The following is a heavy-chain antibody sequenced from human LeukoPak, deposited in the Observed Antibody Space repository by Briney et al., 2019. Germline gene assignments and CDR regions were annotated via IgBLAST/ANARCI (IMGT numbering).Heavy chain of an antibody. J-gene: IGHJ4*02. CDR1: GGSLSSYY. D-gene: IGHD6-13*01. CDR2: IYYSGST. CDR3: ARHSLYSSSWS. V-gene: IGHV4-59*08. Sequence: SETLSLTCTVSGGSLSSYYWSWIRQPPGKGGEWIGYIYYSGSTNYSPSLKSRVTISVDTSKNQFSLKLSSVTAAYTAVYYCARHSLYSSSWSWGQGTLVTVSS.